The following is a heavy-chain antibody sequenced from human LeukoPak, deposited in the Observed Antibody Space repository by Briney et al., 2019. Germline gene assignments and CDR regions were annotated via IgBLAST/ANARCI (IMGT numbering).Heavy chain of an antibody. V-gene: IGHV3-48*02. D-gene: IGHD3-16*01. CDR1: GFTFSSYA. J-gene: IGHJ6*02. CDR2: ISGSGDSK. Sequence: GGSLRLSCAASGFTFSSYAMNWVRQAPGEGPEWVSYISGSGDSKYYADSVQGRFTISRDNAKNSLFLQMNSLRDEDTAVYYCARDLGDYHGMDVWGQGTTVTVSS. CDR3: ARDLGDYHGMDV.